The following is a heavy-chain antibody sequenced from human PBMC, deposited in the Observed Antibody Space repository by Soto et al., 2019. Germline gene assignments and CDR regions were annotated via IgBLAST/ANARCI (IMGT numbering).Heavy chain of an antibody. Sequence: SETLSLTCSVSGTSIRGYYWTWIRQPPGKGLEWIGYIYYTGTTKYNPSLKSRVTISVDTSKNQFSLRLNSVTAADTAVYYCAREVSSFGSNHFDSWGQGAMVTVSS. CDR1: GTSIRGYY. CDR3: AREVSSFGSNHFDS. V-gene: IGHV4-59*01. CDR2: IYYTGTT. J-gene: IGHJ4*02. D-gene: IGHD3-10*01.